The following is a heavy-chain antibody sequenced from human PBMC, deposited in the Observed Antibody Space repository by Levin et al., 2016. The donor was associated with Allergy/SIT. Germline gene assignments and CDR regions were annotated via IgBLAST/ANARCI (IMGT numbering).Heavy chain of an antibody. Sequence: RQAPGKGLEWVSYISSSSSYTNYADSVKGRFTISRDNAKNSLYLQMNSLRAEDTAVYYCARARHVLRYFDWLYYFDYWGQGTLVTVSS. D-gene: IGHD3-9*01. J-gene: IGHJ4*02. CDR3: ARARHVLRYFDWLYYFDY. CDR2: ISSSSSYT. V-gene: IGHV3-11*06.